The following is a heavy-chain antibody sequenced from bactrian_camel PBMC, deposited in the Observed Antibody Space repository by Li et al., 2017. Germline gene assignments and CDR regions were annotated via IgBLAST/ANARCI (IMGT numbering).Heavy chain of an antibody. D-gene: IGHD7*01. Sequence: DVQLVESGGGLVQPGGSLRLSCSASGFQFADYPMSWVRQAPGKGLEWVAQIAYDGWVSRYHDSAKGRFTISRDNAKNTLDLQMNALKPEDTAMYYCVAALSPIFGLCGQYSYWGQGTQVTVS. CDR2: IAYDGWVS. CDR3: VAALSPIFGLCGQYSY. J-gene: IGHJ4*01. CDR1: GFQFADYP. V-gene: IGHV3S36*01.